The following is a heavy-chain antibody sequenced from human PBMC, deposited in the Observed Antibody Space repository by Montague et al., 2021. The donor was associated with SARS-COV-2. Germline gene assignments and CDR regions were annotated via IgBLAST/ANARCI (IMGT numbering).Heavy chain of an antibody. CDR3: ARETMTGNDFDI. V-gene: IGHV4-59*02. D-gene: IGHD1-14*01. Sequence: SETLSLTCTVSGASVSGSDWGWIRQSPGKGLEWIGYFYSVGSTDYNPSLKSRVTISRDTSKNQFSLKVRSVTAADTAVYYCARETMTGNDFDIWGQGTMVTVSS. CDR1: GASVSGSD. J-gene: IGHJ3*02. CDR2: FYSVGST.